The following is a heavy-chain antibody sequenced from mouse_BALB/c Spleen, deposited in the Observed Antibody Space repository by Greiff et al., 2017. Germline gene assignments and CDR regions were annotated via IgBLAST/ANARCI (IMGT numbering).Heavy chain of an antibody. CDR1: GFTFSSYG. J-gene: IGHJ2*01. CDR3: ARQYYGSSDFDY. D-gene: IGHD1-1*01. V-gene: IGHV5-6*01. CDR2: ISSGGSYT. Sequence: EVKLMESGGDLVKPGGSLKLSCAASGFTFSSYGMSWVRQTPDKRLEWVATISSGGSYTYYPDSVKGRFTISRDNAKNTLYLQMSSLKSEDTAMYYCARQYYGSSDFDYWGQGTTLTVSS.